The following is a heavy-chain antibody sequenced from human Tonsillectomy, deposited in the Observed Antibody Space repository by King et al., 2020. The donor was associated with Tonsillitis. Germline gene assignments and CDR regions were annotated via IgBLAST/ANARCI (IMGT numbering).Heavy chain of an antibody. CDR2: ISFDGSDI. CDR1: GFIFSNFA. V-gene: IGHV3-30*04. CDR3: AKDRILGQFAAGVYDVDV. D-gene: IGHD3-9*01. Sequence: VQLVESGGGVVQPGRSLRLSCAASGFIFSNFAMHWVRQGPGKGLEWVAVISFDGSDILYGDSVKGRFTISRDNSKNMVHLQVSSLRSDDTAMYYCAKDRILGQFAAGVYDVDVWGRGTTVTVSS. J-gene: IGHJ6*02.